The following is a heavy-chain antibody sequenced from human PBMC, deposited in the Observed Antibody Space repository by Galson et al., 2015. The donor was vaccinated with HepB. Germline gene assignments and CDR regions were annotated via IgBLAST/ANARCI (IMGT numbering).Heavy chain of an antibody. CDR3: ASRGDAAAGTTSPSPGGDYMDV. Sequence: SVKVSCKASGYTFTGYYMHWVRQAPGQGLEWMGRINPNSGGTNYAQKFQGRVTMTRDTSISTAYMELSRLRSDDTAVYYCASRGDAAAGTTSPSPGGDYMDVWGKGTTVTVSS. CDR2: INPNSGGT. V-gene: IGHV1-2*06. J-gene: IGHJ6*03. CDR1: GYTFTGYY. D-gene: IGHD6-13*01.